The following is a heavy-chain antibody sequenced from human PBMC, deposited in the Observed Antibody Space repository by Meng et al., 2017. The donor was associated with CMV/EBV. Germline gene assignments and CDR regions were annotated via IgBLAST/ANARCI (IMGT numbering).Heavy chain of an antibody. CDR2: IRYDGSVE. CDR3: AKAPQMFLEWLSIDY. D-gene: IGHD3-3*01. J-gene: IGHJ4*02. V-gene: IGHV3-30*02. Sequence: GESLKISCAASGFTFNNYGMHWVRQAPGKGLEWVAFIRYDGSVEYHADSVKGRFTISRDNSKNTLYLQMNSLRPDDTAVYYCAKAPQMFLEWLSIDYWGQGTLVTVSS. CDR1: GFTFNNYG.